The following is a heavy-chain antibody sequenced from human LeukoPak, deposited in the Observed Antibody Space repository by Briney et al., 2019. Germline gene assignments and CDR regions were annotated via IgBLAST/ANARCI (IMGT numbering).Heavy chain of an antibody. CDR2: IYYSGST. J-gene: IGHJ4*02. CDR3: ARHFLYDFWSGYPEVFDY. V-gene: IGHV4-39*01. Sequence: SETLSLTCTVSGGSISSSSYYWGWIRQPPGKGLEWIGSIYYSGSTYYNPSLKSRVTISVDTSKNQFSLKLSSVTAADTAVYYRARHFLYDFWSGYPEVFDYWGQGTLVTVSS. D-gene: IGHD3-3*01. CDR1: GGSISSSSYY.